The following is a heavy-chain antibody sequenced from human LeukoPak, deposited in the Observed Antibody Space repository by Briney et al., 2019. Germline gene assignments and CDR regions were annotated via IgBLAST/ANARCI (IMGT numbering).Heavy chain of an antibody. D-gene: IGHD6-6*01. J-gene: IGHJ4*02. CDR3: ARGVYSSSPGGY. CDR2: INHSGST. V-gene: IGHV4-34*01. CDR1: GGSFSGYY. Sequence: PSETLSLTCAVYGGSFSGYYWSWIRQPPGKGLEWIGEINHSGSTNYNPSLKSRVTISVDTSKNQFSLKLSSVTAADTAVYYCARGVYSSSPGGYWGQGTLVTVSS.